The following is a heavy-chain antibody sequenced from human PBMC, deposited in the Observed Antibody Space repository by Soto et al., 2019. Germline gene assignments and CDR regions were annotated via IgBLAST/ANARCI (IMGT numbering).Heavy chain of an antibody. CDR2: IYYSGST. J-gene: IGHJ6*02. CDR1: GGSISSGDYY. D-gene: IGHD3-22*01. CDR3: ARDKGGYYDSSGYPYYYGMDV. V-gene: IGHV4-30-4*01. Sequence: SSETLSLTCTVSGGSISSGDYYWSWIRQPPGKGLEWIGYIYYSGSTYYNPSLKSRVTISVDTSKNQFSRKLSSVTAADTAVYYCARDKGGYYDSSGYPYYYGMDVWGQGTTVTVSS.